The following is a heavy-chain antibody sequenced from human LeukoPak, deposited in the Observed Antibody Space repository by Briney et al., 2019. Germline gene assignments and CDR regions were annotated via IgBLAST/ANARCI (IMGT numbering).Heavy chain of an antibody. J-gene: IGHJ6*02. CDR2: IIPILGIA. Sequence: SVKVSCKASGGTFSSYAISWVRQAPGQGLEWMGRIIPILGIANYARKFQGRVTITADKSTSTAYMELSSLRSEDTAVYYCASPRITMVRGVSDPLDVWGQGTTVTVSS. CDR1: GGTFSSYA. D-gene: IGHD3-10*01. V-gene: IGHV1-69*04. CDR3: ASPRITMVRGVSDPLDV.